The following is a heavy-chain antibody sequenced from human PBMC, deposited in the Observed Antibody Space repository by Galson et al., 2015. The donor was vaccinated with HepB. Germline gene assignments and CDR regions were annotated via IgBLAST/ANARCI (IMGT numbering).Heavy chain of an antibody. CDR1: GFTFSSYG. J-gene: IGHJ3*02. Sequence: SLRLSCAASGFTFSSYGMHWVRQAPGKGLEWVAVIWYDGSNKYYVDSVKGRFTISRDNSKNTLYLQMNSLRAEDTAVYYCARGVSYDSRVGAFDIWGQGTMVTVSS. CDR3: ARGVSYDSRVGAFDI. V-gene: IGHV3-33*08. CDR2: IWYDGSNK. D-gene: IGHD3-22*01.